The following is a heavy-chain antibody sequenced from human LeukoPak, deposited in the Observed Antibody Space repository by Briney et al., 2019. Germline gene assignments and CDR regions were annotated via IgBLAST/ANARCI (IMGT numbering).Heavy chain of an antibody. Sequence: TSETLSLTCAVYGGSFSSYYWSWIRQPPGKGLEWIGYIYYSGSTNYNPSLKSRVTISVDTSKNQFSLKLSSVTAADTAVYYCARDSSGAFDLWGRGTLVTVSS. CDR2: IYYSGST. J-gene: IGHJ2*01. V-gene: IGHV4-59*01. CDR3: ARDSSGAFDL. CDR1: GGSFSSYY. D-gene: IGHD2-8*02.